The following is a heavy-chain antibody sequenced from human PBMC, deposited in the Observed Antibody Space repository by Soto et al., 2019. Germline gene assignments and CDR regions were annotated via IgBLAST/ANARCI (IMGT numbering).Heavy chain of an antibody. CDR1: GFTFDDYA. CDR2: ISWNSGSI. J-gene: IGHJ4*02. Sequence: EVQLVESGGGLVQPGRSLRLSCAASGFTFDDYAMHWVRQAPGKGLEWVSGISWNSGSIGYADSVKGRFTISRDNAKNYLYLQMNSLRAEDTALDYCAKGLVPAAGDYWGQGTLVTVSS. D-gene: IGHD2-2*01. V-gene: IGHV3-9*01. CDR3: AKGLVPAAGDY.